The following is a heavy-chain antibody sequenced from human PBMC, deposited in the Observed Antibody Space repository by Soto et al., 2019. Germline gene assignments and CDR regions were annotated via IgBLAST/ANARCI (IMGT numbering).Heavy chain of an antibody. Sequence: QLQLQESGPGLVKPSETLSLTCTVSGGSVSSSSYYWGWVRQPPGKGLEWIGSVYYSGRTYYNPSLESRVTISVDKSKNQFSLKLMSLSAADTAVYYCGRLEGLATISYYFDYWGQGALVTVSS. CDR3: GRLEGLATISYYFDY. D-gene: IGHD3-9*01. J-gene: IGHJ4*02. CDR1: GGSVSSSSYY. V-gene: IGHV4-39*01. CDR2: VYYSGRT.